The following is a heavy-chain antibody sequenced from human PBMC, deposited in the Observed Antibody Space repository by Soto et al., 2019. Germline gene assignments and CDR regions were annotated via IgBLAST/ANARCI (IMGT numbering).Heavy chain of an antibody. D-gene: IGHD1-26*01. CDR2: IYYSGST. Sequence: SETLSLTCTVSGGSISSYYWSWIRQPPGKGLEWIGYIYYSGSTNYNPSLKSRVTISVDTSKNQFSLKLSSVTAADTAVYYCARDPGATWFDPWGQGTLVTSPQ. J-gene: IGHJ5*02. V-gene: IGHV4-59*01. CDR3: ARDPGATWFDP. CDR1: GGSISSYY.